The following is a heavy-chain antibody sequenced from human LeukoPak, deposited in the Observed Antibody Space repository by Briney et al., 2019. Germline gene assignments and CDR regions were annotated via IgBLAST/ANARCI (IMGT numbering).Heavy chain of an antibody. D-gene: IGHD1-26*01. CDR1: GFTFSSYS. V-gene: IGHV3-48*01. CDR3: ARGELPWSMVAFDI. Sequence: VGCPRLSSAASGFTFSSYSMKWVRQAPGKGLECVSYISSSSSTIYCADSVKGRFTISRDNAKDSLYLQMNSVRAEDTAVYYCARGELPWSMVAFDIWGQGTMVTVSS. J-gene: IGHJ3*02. CDR2: ISSSSSTI.